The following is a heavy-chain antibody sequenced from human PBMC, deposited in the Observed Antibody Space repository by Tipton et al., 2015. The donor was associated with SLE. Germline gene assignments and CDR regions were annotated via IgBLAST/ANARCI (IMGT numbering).Heavy chain of an antibody. CDR1: AGSIRSHY. D-gene: IGHD6-13*01. J-gene: IGHJ4*02. Sequence: TLSLTCTVSAGSIRSHYWSWIRHPPGKGLEWIGYIYYSGSTNYNPSLKSRVTISVDTSKNQFSLKLSSVTAADTAVYYCARSAGYGSNWAHFDYWGQGTLVTVSS. V-gene: IGHV4-59*11. CDR3: ARSAGYGSNWAHFDY. CDR2: IYYSGST.